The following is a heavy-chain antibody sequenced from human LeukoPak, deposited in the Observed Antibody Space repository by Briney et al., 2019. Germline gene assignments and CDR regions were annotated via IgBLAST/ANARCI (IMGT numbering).Heavy chain of an antibody. V-gene: IGHV3-74*01. J-gene: IGHJ4*02. CDR1: KFTFSSYW. CDR2: INTDGSST. D-gene: IGHD4-17*01. CDR3: AKAYGDYPG. Sequence: GGSLRLSCAASKFTFSSYWMHWVRQAPGKGLVWVSRINTDGSSTNYADSVKGRFTISRDNAKNTLYLQMNSLRVEDTAVYYCAKAYGDYPGWGQGTLVTVSS.